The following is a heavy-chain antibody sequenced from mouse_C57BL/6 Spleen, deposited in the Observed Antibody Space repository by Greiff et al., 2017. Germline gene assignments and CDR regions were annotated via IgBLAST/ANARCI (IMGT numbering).Heavy chain of an antibody. CDR2: IDPSDSYP. J-gene: IGHJ2*01. V-gene: IGHV1-69*01. Sequence: VQLQQPGAELVMPGASVKLSCKASGYTFTSYWMHWVKQRPGQGLEWIGEIDPSDSYPNYNQKFKGKSTLTVDKSSSTAYMQLSSLTSEDSAVYYCARAAQATDYWGQGTTLTVSS. CDR1: GYTFTSYW. CDR3: ARAAQATDY. D-gene: IGHD3-2*02.